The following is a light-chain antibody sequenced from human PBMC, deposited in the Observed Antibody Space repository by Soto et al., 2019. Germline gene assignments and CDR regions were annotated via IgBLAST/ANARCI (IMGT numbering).Light chain of an antibody. Sequence: DIQLTQSPSSLSASVGDRVTITCRASQSIGSYLNWYQQKPGKAPNLLVYDASSLQHGVPSRGSGSESGPDFTLTIGSRQPEYVATDYCQQRCSRPYILGKGTKLELK. CDR1: QSIGSY. V-gene: IGKV1-39*01. CDR2: DAS. CDR3: QQRCSRPYI. J-gene: IGKJ2*01.